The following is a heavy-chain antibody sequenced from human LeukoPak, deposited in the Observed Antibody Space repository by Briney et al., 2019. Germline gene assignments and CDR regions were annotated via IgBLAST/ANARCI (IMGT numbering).Heavy chain of an antibody. CDR2: INHSGST. CDR1: GGSFSGYY. Sequence: SEALSLTCAVYGGSFSGYYWSWIRQPPGKGLEWIGEINHSGSTNYNPSLKSRVTISVDTSKNQFSLKLSSVTAADTAVYYCARGPSGAAATKTGVDYWGQGTLVTVSS. V-gene: IGHV4-34*01. D-gene: IGHD6-13*01. J-gene: IGHJ4*02. CDR3: ARGPSGAAATKTGVDY.